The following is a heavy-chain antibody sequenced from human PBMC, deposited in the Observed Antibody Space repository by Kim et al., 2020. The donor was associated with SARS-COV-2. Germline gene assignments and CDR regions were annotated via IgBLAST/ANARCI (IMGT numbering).Heavy chain of an antibody. J-gene: IGHJ5*02. D-gene: IGHD4-17*01. CDR3: ARDQDYGDYVQSWWWFDP. CDR1: GDSVSSNSAA. V-gene: IGHV6-1*01. Sequence: SQTLSLTCAISGDSVSSNSAAWNWIRQSPSRGLEWLGRTYYRSKWYNDYAVSVKSRITINPDTSKNQFSLQLNSVTPEDTAVYYCARDQDYGDYVQSWWWFDPWGQGTLVTVSS. CDR2: TYYRSKWYN.